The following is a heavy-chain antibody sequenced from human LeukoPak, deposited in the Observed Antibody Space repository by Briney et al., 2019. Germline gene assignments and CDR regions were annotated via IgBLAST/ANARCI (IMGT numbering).Heavy chain of an antibody. D-gene: IGHD6-19*01. CDR2: IYHSGST. CDR1: GDSISSSNW. V-gene: IGHV4-4*02. J-gene: IGHJ4*02. CDR3: ASRSSGWYFEN. Sequence: SETLSLTCAVSGDSISSSNWWNWVRQPPGKGLEWIGEIYHSGSTHYNPSLKSRITISVDKSKNQFSLKLSSVTAADTAVYYCASRSSGWYFENWGQGTLVTVSS.